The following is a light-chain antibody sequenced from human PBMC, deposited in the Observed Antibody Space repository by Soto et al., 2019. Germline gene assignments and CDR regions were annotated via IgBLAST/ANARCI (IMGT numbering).Light chain of an antibody. CDR2: KAS. CDR3: QQYSTYPRT. V-gene: IGKV1-5*03. CDR1: QSISTW. Sequence: DIQMTQSPSTLSASVGDRVTITCRASQSISTWLAWYHQKPGKAPKVLIYKASYLESGVPSRFSGSGSGTEFSLTISGLQPDDFATYYCQQYSTYPRTFGQGTDWRL. J-gene: IGKJ5*01.